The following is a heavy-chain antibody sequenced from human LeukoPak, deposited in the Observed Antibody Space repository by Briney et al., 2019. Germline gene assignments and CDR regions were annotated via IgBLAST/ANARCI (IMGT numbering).Heavy chain of an antibody. D-gene: IGHD5-24*01. V-gene: IGHV4-59*11. CDR3: ARTGDGYNYYNYYYMDV. CDR2: IYYSVRT. Sequence: SETLSLTCTVSGASISSHYWSWIRQPPGKGLEWIGYIYYSVRTNYNPSLKSRVTISVDMPNNQFSLKMSSVTAADTAVYYCARTGDGYNYYNYYYMDVWDKGTTVTVTS. J-gene: IGHJ6*03. CDR1: GASISSHY.